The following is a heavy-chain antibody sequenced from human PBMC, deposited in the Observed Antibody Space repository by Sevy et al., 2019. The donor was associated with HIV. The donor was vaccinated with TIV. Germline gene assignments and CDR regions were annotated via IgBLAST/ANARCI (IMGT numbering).Heavy chain of an antibody. J-gene: IGHJ4*02. V-gene: IGHV3-7*01. CDR2: IKQDGSGK. CDR1: GFAFSSYW. CDR3: ARDPQRYFDY. Sequence: GGSLRLSCAASGFAFSSYWMTWVRQAPGKRLEWVANIKQDGSGKYYVDSVKGRFTISIDNAKTSLYLQMNSLRAEDTAVYYCARDPQRYFDYWGQGTLVTVSS.